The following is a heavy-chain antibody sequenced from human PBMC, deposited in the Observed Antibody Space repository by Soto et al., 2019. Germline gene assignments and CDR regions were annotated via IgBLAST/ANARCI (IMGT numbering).Heavy chain of an antibody. CDR1: GGSISSYY. D-gene: IGHD3-10*01. V-gene: IGHV4-59*01. CDR2: IYYSGST. Sequence: SETLSLTCTVSGGSISSYYWSWIRQPPGKGLEWIGYIYYSGSTNYNPSLKSRVTISVDTSKNQFSLKLSSVTAADTAVYYCARDRDGYYYYYMDVWGKGTTVTVSS. CDR3: ARDRDGYYYYYMDV. J-gene: IGHJ6*03.